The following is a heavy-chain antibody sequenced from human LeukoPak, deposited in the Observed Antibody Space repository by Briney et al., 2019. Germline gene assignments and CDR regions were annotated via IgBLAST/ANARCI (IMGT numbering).Heavy chain of an antibody. D-gene: IGHD3-22*01. Sequence: SETLSLTCAVTGGSISSSSYYWAWIRQPPGKGLEWIGTIYYSGSTYHNPSLKSRVTMSVDTSRNQFSLKLSSVDAADTAVYYCAKAGVRYFDSSGLYAFDFWGQGTTVTVSS. CDR2: IYYSGST. CDR3: AKAGVRYFDSSGLYAFDF. J-gene: IGHJ3*01. CDR1: GGSISSSSYY. V-gene: IGHV4-39*01.